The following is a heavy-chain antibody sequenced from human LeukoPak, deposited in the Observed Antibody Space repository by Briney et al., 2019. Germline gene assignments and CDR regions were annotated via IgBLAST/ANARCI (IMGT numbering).Heavy chain of an antibody. CDR1: GDSISSGDYY. J-gene: IGHJ3*02. Sequence: TLSLTCTVSGDSISSGDYYWSWFRQPAGKGLEWIGRIYTSGSTNYNPSLKSRVSLSVDTSGNQFSLKLSSLTAADTAVFYCARGPYKYYSSGAFDIWGQGTMVTVSS. V-gene: IGHV4-61*02. CDR3: ARGPYKYYSSGAFDI. CDR2: IYTSGST. D-gene: IGHD3-10*01.